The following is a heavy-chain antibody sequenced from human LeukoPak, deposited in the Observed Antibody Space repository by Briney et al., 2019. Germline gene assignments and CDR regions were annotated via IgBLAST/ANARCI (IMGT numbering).Heavy chain of an antibody. CDR1: GGSIHSYY. CDR3: ARLWGYCSSTSCYGASYFDS. Sequence: SETLSLTCTVAGGSIHSYYWSGIGQPPGKGLEGIGYIHYSGNTNYNPSLKSRVTISIDMYKKQFSLKLSSVTAADTAVYYCARLWGYCSSTSCYGASYFDSWGQGTLVTVSS. V-gene: IGHV4-59*01. CDR2: IHYSGNT. D-gene: IGHD2-2*01. J-gene: IGHJ5*01.